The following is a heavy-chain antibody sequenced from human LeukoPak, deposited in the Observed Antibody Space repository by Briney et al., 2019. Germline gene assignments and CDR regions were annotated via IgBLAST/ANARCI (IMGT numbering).Heavy chain of an antibody. CDR1: GFTFRSYA. CDR3: AKDRELEVVPAAVGEGMDV. J-gene: IGHJ6*02. D-gene: IGHD2-2*01. Sequence: GGSVRLSCAASGFTFRSYAMSWVRLAPGKGLEWVSGISGSGGSTYYADSVKGRFTISRDNSKNTLFLQMNSLRADDTAVYYCAKDRELEVVPAAVGEGMDVWGQGPTVTVSS. V-gene: IGHV3-23*01. CDR2: ISGSGGST.